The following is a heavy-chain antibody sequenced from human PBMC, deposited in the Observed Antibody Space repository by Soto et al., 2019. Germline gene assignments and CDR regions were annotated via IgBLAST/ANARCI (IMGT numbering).Heavy chain of an antibody. V-gene: IGHV1-69*13. D-gene: IGHD3-3*01. Sequence: SVKVSCKASGGTFSSYAISWVRQAPGQGLEWMGGIIPIFGTANYAQKFQGRVTITADESTSTAYMELSSLRSEDTAVYYCARVLYGFWSGYREDYYYYGMDVWAQGTKVTVSS. J-gene: IGHJ6*02. CDR1: GGTFSSYA. CDR2: IIPIFGTA. CDR3: ARVLYGFWSGYREDYYYYGMDV.